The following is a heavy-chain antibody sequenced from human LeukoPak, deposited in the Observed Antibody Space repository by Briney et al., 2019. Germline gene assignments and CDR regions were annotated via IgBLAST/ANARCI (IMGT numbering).Heavy chain of an antibody. CDR2: ISWNSGSI. J-gene: IGHJ4*02. Sequence: GGSLRLSFAASGFTFDDYAMHWVRQAPGKGLEWVSGISWNSGSIGYADSVKGRFTISRDNAKNSLYLQMNSLRAEDTALYYCAKGQYSSGWYDYWGQGTLVTVSS. D-gene: IGHD6-19*01. V-gene: IGHV3-9*01. CDR3: AKGQYSSGWYDY. CDR1: GFTFDDYA.